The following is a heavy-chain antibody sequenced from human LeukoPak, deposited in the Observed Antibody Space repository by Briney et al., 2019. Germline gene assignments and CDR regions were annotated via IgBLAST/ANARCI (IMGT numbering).Heavy chain of an antibody. J-gene: IGHJ6*02. CDR1: GFSLSTSGMC. CDR2: IDWDDDK. Sequence: SGPTLVNPTQTLTLTCTFSGFSLSTSGMCVSWIRQPPGKALEWLARIDWDDDKYYSTSLKTRLTISRDTSKNQVVLTMTNMDPVDTATYYCALLGFGVTPGYYGMDVWGQGTTVTVSS. D-gene: IGHD3-16*01. V-gene: IGHV2-70*11. CDR3: ALLGFGVTPGYYGMDV.